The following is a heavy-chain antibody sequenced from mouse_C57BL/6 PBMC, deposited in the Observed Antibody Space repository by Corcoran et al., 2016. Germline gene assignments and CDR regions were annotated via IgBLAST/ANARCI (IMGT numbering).Heavy chain of an antibody. CDR2: IYPGDGDT. Sequence: VQLRQYGAALVRHGAAVKISCKASGYSFTSYYIHWVKQRPGQGREWIGQIYPGDGDTNYNGKFKGKATLTADKSSSTAYMQLSSLTSEDSAVYFCARSPGFAYWGQGTLVTVSA. CDR1: GYSFTSYY. V-gene: IGHV1-80*01. J-gene: IGHJ3*01. CDR3: ARSPGFAY.